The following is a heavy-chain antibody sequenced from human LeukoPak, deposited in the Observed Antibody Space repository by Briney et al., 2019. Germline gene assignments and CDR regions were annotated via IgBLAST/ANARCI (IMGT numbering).Heavy chain of an antibody. CDR2: ISGSGGST. J-gene: IGHJ6*03. CDR3: AKPPPLKDSGSYLTQYYYYYYMDV. Sequence: PGGSLRLSCAASGFTFSSYGMSWVRQAPGKGLEWVSAISGSGGSTYYADSVKGRFTISRDNSKNTLYLQMNSLRAEDTAVYYCAKPPPLKDSGSYLTQYYYYYYMDVWGKGTTVTISS. D-gene: IGHD3-10*01. CDR1: GFTFSSYG. V-gene: IGHV3-23*01.